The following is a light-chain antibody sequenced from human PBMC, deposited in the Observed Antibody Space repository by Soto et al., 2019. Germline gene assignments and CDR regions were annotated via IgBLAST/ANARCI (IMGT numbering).Light chain of an antibody. CDR3: QQYSSHAT. J-gene: IGKJ1*01. Sequence: DIQMTQSPSTLSASVGDRVTITCRASQSISSWLAWYQQKPGKAPKLLIYDASSLESGVPSRFSGSGSGTDFTLTITCLQSEDYATYYCQQYSSHATFGQGTRVEIK. V-gene: IGKV1-5*01. CDR1: QSISSW. CDR2: DAS.